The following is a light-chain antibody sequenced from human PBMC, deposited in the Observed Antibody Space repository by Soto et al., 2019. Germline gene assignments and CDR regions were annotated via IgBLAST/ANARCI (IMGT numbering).Light chain of an antibody. J-gene: IGKJ1*01. Sequence: DIQMTHSPSSLSASVGDRVTISCRARQSIGTYLNWYQQKPGRAPKLQIYAASTLQSGVPSRFRGNGPGKELSVTTRSLQPEDFAPNPYTKNYGSHWTLG. V-gene: IGKV1-39*01. CDR1: QSIGTY. CDR3: TKNYGSHWT. CDR2: AAS.